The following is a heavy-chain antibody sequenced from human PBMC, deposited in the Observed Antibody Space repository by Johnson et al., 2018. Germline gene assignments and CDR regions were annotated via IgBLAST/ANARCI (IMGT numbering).Heavy chain of an antibody. V-gene: IGHV3-30*18. Sequence: QVQLVESGGGLVQXGGSXRLXCAASRFTFRSYGMHWVRQAPGTGLEWVAVISDDGSNKYYADSVKGRFTISRDNSKNTLYLQMNRLRGEDTAVYYCAKDLYCSGGSCYLDLDYYYYMDLWGKGTTVTVSS. CDR1: RFTFRSYG. CDR3: AKDLYCSGGSCYLDLDYYYYMDL. J-gene: IGHJ6*03. CDR2: ISDDGSNK. D-gene: IGHD2-15*01.